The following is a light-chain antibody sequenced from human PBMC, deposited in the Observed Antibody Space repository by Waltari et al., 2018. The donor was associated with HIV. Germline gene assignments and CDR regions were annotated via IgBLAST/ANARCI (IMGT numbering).Light chain of an antibody. J-gene: IGLJ3*02. CDR2: DVS. Sequence: QSALTQPRSVSGSPGQSVTISCTGTSSDVGGYNYVSWYQQHPGKAPKVMIYDVSKRPSGVPDRFSGSKSGNTASLTISGLQAEDEADYYCCSYAGSYTWVFGQGTK. V-gene: IGLV2-11*01. CDR3: CSYAGSYTWV. CDR1: SSDVGGYNY.